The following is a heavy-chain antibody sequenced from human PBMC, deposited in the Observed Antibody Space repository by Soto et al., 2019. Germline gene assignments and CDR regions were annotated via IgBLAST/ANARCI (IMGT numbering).Heavy chain of an antibody. CDR1: EDIFGSSG. CDR3: AKRDTGEAATTGPLDL. Sequence: QAQVVQSGPEVAKPGSSVKVSCKASEDIFGSSGFSWVRQAPGLGLEWMGGIIPVFGTTEYAEKFRGRVTISADDDKRTVYMELDSLTSDDTAVYYCAKRDTGEAATTGPLDLWGQGTLVTVSS. D-gene: IGHD5-12*01. V-gene: IGHV1-69*01. J-gene: IGHJ4*02. CDR2: IIPVFGTT.